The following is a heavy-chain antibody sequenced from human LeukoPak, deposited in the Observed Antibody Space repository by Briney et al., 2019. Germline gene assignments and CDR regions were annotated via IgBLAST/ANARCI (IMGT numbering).Heavy chain of an antibody. CDR1: GFTFSSYA. V-gene: IGHV3-23*01. J-gene: IGHJ2*01. CDR2: ISGSGDYT. CDR3: AKGQDANYLPLDL. Sequence: GGSLRLSCAASGFTFSSYAMTWFRQAPGKGLEWVSSISGSGDYTYYADSVKGRFTISRDNSKATLYLQVNSLRAEDMAVFYCAKGQDANYLPLDLWGRGTLVTVSS. D-gene: IGHD4/OR15-4a*01.